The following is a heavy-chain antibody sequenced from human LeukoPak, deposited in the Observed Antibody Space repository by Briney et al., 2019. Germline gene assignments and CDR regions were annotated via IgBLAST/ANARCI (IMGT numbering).Heavy chain of an antibody. Sequence: SETLSLTCTVSGGSISSYYWSWIRQPPGKGLEWIGYIYYSGSTNYNPSLKSRVTISVDTSKNQFSLKLSSVTAADTAVYYCARDRPYYDILTGHHYFDYWGQGTLVTVSS. CDR3: ARDRPYYDILTGHHYFDY. CDR2: IYYSGST. J-gene: IGHJ4*02. D-gene: IGHD3-9*01. CDR1: GGSISSYY. V-gene: IGHV4-59*01.